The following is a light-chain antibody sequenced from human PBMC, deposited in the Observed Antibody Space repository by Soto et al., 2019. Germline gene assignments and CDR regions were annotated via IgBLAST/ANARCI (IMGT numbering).Light chain of an antibody. CDR3: QQYGGSST. CDR1: QSVSSNQ. J-gene: IGKJ1*01. V-gene: IGKV3-20*01. Sequence: EILLTQSPGALSLSPGERATLSCRASQSVSSNQLAWYQQKPGQAPSLLIYGASSRATGVPDRFSGSGSGTDFTLTISRLEPEDYAVYFCQQYGGSSTFGQGTKVDIK. CDR2: GAS.